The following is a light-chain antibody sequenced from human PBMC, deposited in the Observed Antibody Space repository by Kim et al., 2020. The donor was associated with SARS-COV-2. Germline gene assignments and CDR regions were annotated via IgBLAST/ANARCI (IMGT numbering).Light chain of an antibody. CDR1: SRRRYE. J-gene: IGLJ2*01. CDR3: QSRDSSGKVV. Sequence: VALGQTVSITCQGDSRRRYEVSWYQRRPGQAPVLVIYGKNKRPSGIPDRFSGSSSGNTASLTITGAQAEDEADYYCQSRDSSGKVVFGGGTQLTVL. CDR2: GKN. V-gene: IGLV3-19*01.